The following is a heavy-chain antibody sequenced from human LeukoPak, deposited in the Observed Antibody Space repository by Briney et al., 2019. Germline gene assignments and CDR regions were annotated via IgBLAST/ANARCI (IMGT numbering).Heavy chain of an antibody. CDR3: ARQPLLWFAESSSYYFDY. CDR2: IYPGDSDT. Sequence: GESLKISCKGSGYSFTSYWIGWVRQMPGKGLEWMGIIYPGDSDTRYSPSFQGQVTISADKSISTAYLQWSSLKASDTAMYYCARQPLLWFAESSSYYFDYWGQGTLVTVSS. J-gene: IGHJ4*02. CDR1: GYSFTSYW. D-gene: IGHD3-10*01. V-gene: IGHV5-51*01.